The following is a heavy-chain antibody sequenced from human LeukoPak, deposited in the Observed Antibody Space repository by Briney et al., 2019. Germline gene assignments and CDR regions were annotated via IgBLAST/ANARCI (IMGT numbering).Heavy chain of an antibody. J-gene: IGHJ4*02. CDR2: INPVFGTA. CDR3: ARGSASNWPVDI. V-gene: IGHV1-69*13. Sequence: RASVKVSCKASGRSFSSYAISWVRQAPGRGLEWMGGINPVFGTAKYAQRFQGRVTISADDSTSTAYLEVTKVTSEDTAVYYCARGSASNWPVDIWGQGTLITVSS. D-gene: IGHD6-13*01. CDR1: GRSFSSYA.